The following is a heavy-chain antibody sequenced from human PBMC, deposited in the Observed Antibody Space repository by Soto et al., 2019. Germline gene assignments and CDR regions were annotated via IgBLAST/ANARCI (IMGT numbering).Heavy chain of an antibody. CDR1: GGTFSSYA. J-gene: IGHJ4*02. V-gene: IGHV1-69*06. Sequence: QVQLVQSGAEVKKPGSSVKVSCKASGGTFSSYAISWVRQAPGQGLEWMGGIIPIFGSANYAQKFQGRVTITADKSTSTAYMELSSLRSEDTAVYYCARGKYDYDSIGYYCSYWGQGSLVTVAS. CDR3: ARGKYDYDSIGYYCSY. CDR2: IIPIFGSA. D-gene: IGHD3-22*01.